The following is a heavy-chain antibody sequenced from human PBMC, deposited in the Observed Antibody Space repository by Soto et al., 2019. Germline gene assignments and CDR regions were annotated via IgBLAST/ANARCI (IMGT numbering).Heavy chain of an antibody. V-gene: IGHV3-9*01. J-gene: IGHJ4*01. D-gene: IGHD3-10*01. CDR2: ITWNSANI. CDR3: ARDSGYGSGSSVNHYLDC. Sequence: GGSLRLSCAASGFIFNNYAMHWVRQAPGKGLEWVSGITWNSANIGYADSVKGRFTISRDNAENSLYLQMTSLRPEDTALYYCARDSGYGSGSSVNHYLDCWGRGTLVTVSS. CDR1: GFIFNNYA.